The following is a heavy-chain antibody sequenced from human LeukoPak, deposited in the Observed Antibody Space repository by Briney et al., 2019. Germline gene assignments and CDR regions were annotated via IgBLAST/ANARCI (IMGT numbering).Heavy chain of an antibody. J-gene: IGHJ5*02. CDR2: INPNSGGT. V-gene: IGHV1-2*06. Sequence: GASVKVSCKASGYTFTGYYMHWVRQAPGQGLEWMGRINPNSGGTNYAQKFQGRVTMTRDTSISTAYMELSRLRSDDTAVYYCARQPGSGELLTVGNWFDPWGQGTLVTVSS. D-gene: IGHD3-10*01. CDR1: GYTFTGYY. CDR3: ARQPGSGELLTVGNWFDP.